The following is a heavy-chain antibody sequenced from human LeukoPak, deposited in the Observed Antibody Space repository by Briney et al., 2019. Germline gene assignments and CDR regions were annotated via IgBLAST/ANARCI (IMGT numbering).Heavy chain of an antibody. Sequence: ASVKVSCTASGGTFSSYAISWVRQAPGQGLEWMGGIIPIFGTANYAQKFQGRVTITADESTSTAYMELSSLRSEDTAVYYCVRSQNYCSSTSCHYYYYYYGMDVWGQGTTVTVSS. J-gene: IGHJ6*02. D-gene: IGHD2-2*01. CDR2: IIPIFGTA. V-gene: IGHV1-69*13. CDR3: VRSQNYCSSTSCHYYYYYYGMDV. CDR1: GGTFSSYA.